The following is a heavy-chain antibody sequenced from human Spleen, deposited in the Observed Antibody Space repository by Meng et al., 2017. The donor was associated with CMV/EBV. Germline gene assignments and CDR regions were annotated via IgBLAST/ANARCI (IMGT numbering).Heavy chain of an antibody. J-gene: IGHJ3*02. D-gene: IGHD3-22*01. V-gene: IGHV3-49*02. Sequence: GESLKISCKASGFRFGDYLISWVRQAPGKGLEWVGFIRSIPYGGSTEYAASVKGRFTISRDDSKTIAYLQMNSLKTEDTAVYYCNYYDSSGYSNAFDIWGQGTMVTVSS. CDR3: NYYDSSGYSNAFDI. CDR2: IRSIPYGGST. CDR1: GFRFGDYL.